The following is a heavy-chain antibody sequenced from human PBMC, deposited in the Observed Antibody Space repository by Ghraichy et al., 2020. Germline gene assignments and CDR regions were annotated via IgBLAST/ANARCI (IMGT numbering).Heavy chain of an antibody. CDR3: ARDGVVVPPHYYYMDV. CDR1: GFTFSNYI. J-gene: IGHJ6*03. CDR2: ISSSSSTI. D-gene: IGHD2-2*01. V-gene: IGHV3-48*01. Sequence: GESLNISCAASGFTFSNYIMNWVRQAPGKGLEWVSYISSSSSTIYYADSVKGRFTISRDNAKNSLYLQMNSLRAEDTAVYYCARDGVVVPPHYYYMDVWGEGPTVTVSS.